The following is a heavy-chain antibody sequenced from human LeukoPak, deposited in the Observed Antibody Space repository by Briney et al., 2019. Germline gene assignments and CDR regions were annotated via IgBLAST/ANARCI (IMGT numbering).Heavy chain of an antibody. Sequence: GESLKISCKGSGYSFTSYWIGWVRQMPGKGLEWRGIIYPDDSDTRYSPSFEGQVIISVDKFISTAYLQWSSLKASDTATYYCARHGHCTNGVCYSNYYYYMDVWGKGTTVTVSS. CDR2: IYPDDSDT. V-gene: IGHV5-51*01. CDR1: GYSFTSYW. CDR3: ARHGHCTNGVCYSNYYYYMDV. J-gene: IGHJ6*03. D-gene: IGHD2-8*01.